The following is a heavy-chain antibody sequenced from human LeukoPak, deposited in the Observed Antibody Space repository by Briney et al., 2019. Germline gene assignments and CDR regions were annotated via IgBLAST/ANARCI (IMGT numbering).Heavy chain of an antibody. J-gene: IGHJ3*02. CDR2: ISYDGRQK. V-gene: IGHV3-30*04. D-gene: IGHD1-7*01. CDR3: AKGELDAFDI. CDR1: GFTFSTYA. Sequence: GGSLRLSCAASGFTFSTYAMHWVRQAPGKGLEWVAVISYDGRQKYYADSVKGRFTISRDNSKNTLYLQMNSLRAEDTAVYYCAKGELDAFDIWGQGTMVTVSS.